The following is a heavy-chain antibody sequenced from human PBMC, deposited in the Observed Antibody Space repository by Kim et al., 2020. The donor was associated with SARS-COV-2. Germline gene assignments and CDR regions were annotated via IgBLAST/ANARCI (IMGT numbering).Heavy chain of an antibody. V-gene: IGHV3-30*01. J-gene: IGHJ4*02. Sequence: KGRFTISRDNSKNTLYLQMNSLRAEDTAVYYCASVLRYFDWLLWAPFDYWGQGTLVTVSS. D-gene: IGHD3-9*01. CDR3: ASVLRYFDWLLWAPFDY.